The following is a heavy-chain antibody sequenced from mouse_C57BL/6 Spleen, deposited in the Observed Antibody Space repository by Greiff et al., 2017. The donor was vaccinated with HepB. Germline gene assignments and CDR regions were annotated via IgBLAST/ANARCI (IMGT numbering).Heavy chain of an antibody. J-gene: IGHJ1*03. V-gene: IGHV14-2*01. CDR3: ARVTSGSSFYWYFDV. CDR1: GFNIKDYY. D-gene: IGHD1-1*01. CDR2: IDPEDGET. Sequence: EVQVVESGAELVKPGASVKLSCTASGFNIKDYYMHWVKQRTEQGLEWIGRIDPEDGETKYAPKFQGKATITADTSSNTAYLQLSSLTSEDTAVYYCARVTSGSSFYWYFDVWGTGTTVTVSS.